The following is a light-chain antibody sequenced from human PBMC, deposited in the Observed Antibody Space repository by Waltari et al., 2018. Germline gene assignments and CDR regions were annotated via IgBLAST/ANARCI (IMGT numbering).Light chain of an antibody. CDR1: QSIRSN. V-gene: IGKV3-15*01. CDR2: GAS. J-gene: IGKJ1*01. CDR3: QQYNNWPRT. Sequence: EIVMTQSPATLSVSPGERATLSCRASQSIRSNLAWYRQKPGQAPRLLIYGASTRATGIPARFSGSGSGTDFTLTISSLQSEDFAVYYCQQYNNWPRTCGQGTKVEIK.